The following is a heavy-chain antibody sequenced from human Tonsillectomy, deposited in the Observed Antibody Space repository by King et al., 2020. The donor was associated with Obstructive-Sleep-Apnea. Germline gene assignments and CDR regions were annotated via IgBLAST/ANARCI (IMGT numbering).Heavy chain of an antibody. D-gene: IGHD7-27*01. CDR3: ARDQSPDWGSMGAFDI. J-gene: IGHJ3*02. CDR1: GFTFSSYA. V-gene: IGHV3-30-3*01. Sequence: VQLVESGGGVVQPGRSLRLSCAASGFTFSSYAMHWVRQAPGKGLEWVAVISYDGSNKYYADSVKGRFTISRDNSKNTLYLQMNSLRAEDTAVYYCARDQSPDWGSMGAFDIWGQGTMVTVSS. CDR2: ISYDGSNK.